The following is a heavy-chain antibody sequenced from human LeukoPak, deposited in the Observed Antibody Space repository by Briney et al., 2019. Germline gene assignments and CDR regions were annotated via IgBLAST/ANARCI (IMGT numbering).Heavy chain of an antibody. CDR3: AKDRIVLVTATFDY. J-gene: IGHJ4*02. Sequence: GGSLRLSCAASGFTFSLYGIHWVRQAPGKGLEWVAFIQNDGSNKYYANSVKGRFTISRDNSKNTLYLQMNSLRPDDTATYYCAKDRIVLVTATFDYWGQGTLVTVSS. D-gene: IGHD2-21*02. CDR1: GFTFSLYG. V-gene: IGHV3-30*02. CDR2: IQNDGSNK.